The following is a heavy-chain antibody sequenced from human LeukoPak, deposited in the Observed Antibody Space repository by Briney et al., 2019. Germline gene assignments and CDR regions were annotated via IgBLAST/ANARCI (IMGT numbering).Heavy chain of an antibody. J-gene: IGHJ4*02. D-gene: IGHD5-12*01. CDR1: GYTFTGYY. V-gene: IGHV1-2*02. Sequence: ASVKVSCKASGYTFTGYYMHWVRQAPGQGLEWMGWINANSGDTKYAQKFQGRVTMTRDTPISTAYMELSRLRSDDPVMYYCAREISGYSDYWGQGTLVTVSS. CDR2: INANSGDT. CDR3: AREISGYSDY.